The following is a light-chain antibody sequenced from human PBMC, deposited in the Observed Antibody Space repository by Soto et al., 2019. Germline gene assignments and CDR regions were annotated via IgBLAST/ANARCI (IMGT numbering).Light chain of an antibody. J-gene: IGKJ3*01. CDR2: GAS. CDR1: QSVSTTS. CDR3: QQYDRSSVT. Sequence: EIVLTQSPGTLSLSPGERATLSCRTSQSVSTTSLAWYQQKPGQAPRLLIYGASLRATGIPGRFSGGGSGTDFTLTISRLEPEDFAVYYCQQYDRSSVTFGPGTKVD. V-gene: IGKV3-20*01.